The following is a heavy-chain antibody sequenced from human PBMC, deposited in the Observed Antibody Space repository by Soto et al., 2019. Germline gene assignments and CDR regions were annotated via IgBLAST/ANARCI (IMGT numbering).Heavy chain of an antibody. Sequence: ASVKVSCKAAGNTFTNYAIHWVRQPPGQRLEWMGWINAGNGNTKYSQNFQGRVTITRDTSAGTVYMQLSSLTSEDTAVYYCARDDSGFSGSHYIDYFNYWGQGALVTVSS. CDR1: GNTFTNYA. CDR2: INAGNGNT. CDR3: ARDDSGFSGSHYIDYFNY. D-gene: IGHD1-26*01. V-gene: IGHV1-3*01. J-gene: IGHJ4*02.